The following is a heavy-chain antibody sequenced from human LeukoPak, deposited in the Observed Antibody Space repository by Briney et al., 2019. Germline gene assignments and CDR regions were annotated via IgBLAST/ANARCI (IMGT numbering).Heavy chain of an antibody. CDR2: INPNSGGT. V-gene: IGHV1-2*02. D-gene: IGHD2-2*01. CDR3: ARVVPAANKNYYGMDV. J-gene: IGHJ6*02. Sequence: ASVKVSCMASGYTFTGYYMHWVRQAPGQGLEWMGWINPNSGGTNYAQKLQGRVTMTRDTSISTAYMELSRLRSDDTAVYYCARVVPAANKNYYGMDVWGQGTTVTVSS. CDR1: GYTFTGYY.